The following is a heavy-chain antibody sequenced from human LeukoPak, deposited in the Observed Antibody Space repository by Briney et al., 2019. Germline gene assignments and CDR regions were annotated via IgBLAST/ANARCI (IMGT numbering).Heavy chain of an antibody. J-gene: IGHJ4*02. CDR2: INPSGGST. D-gene: IGHD3-10*01. CDR3: ARAIWFGELLYSPFDY. CDR1: GYTFTGYY. Sequence: GASVKVSCKASGYTFTGYYMHWVRQAPGQGLEWMGIINPSGGSTSYAQKFQGRVTMTRDTSTSTVYMELSSLRSEDTAVYYCARAIWFGELLYSPFDYWGQGTLVTVSS. V-gene: IGHV1-46*01.